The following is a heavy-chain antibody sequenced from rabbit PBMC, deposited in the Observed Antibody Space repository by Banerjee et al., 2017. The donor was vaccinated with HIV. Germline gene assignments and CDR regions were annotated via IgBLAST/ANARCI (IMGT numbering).Heavy chain of an antibody. CDR2: IDTSNGDT. V-gene: IGHV1S45*01. D-gene: IGHD7-1*01. J-gene: IGHJ4*01. CDR3: ARDLVTAIGWNFAL. CDR1: GFSFSSNW. Sequence: LEESGGGLVKPGGTLTLTCTVSGFSFSSNWICWVRQAPGKGLEWIACIDTSNGDTDYANWPKGRFTISKTSSTTVTLQMTSLTAADTATYFCARDLVTAIGWNFALWGPGTLVTVS.